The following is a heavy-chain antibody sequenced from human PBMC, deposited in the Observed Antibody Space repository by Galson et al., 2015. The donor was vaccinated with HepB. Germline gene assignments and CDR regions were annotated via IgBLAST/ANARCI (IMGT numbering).Heavy chain of an antibody. CDR1: GGTFSSSA. CDR3: AKRGGYCSSTSCSRYYYMDV. Sequence: SVKVSCKASGGTFSSSAISWVRQAPGQGLEWMGGIILFIGTANYAQKFQGRVTITADESTTTASMELSSLRSDDTAVYYCAKRGGYCSSTSCSRYYYMDVWGKGTAVTVSS. CDR2: IILFIGTA. J-gene: IGHJ6*03. V-gene: IGHV1-69*13. D-gene: IGHD2-2*01.